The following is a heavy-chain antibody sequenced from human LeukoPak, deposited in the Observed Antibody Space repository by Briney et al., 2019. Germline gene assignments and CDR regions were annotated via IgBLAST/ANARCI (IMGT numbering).Heavy chain of an antibody. D-gene: IGHD2-2*02. CDR1: GYTFTGYY. J-gene: IGHJ4*02. V-gene: IGHV1-2*02. CDR2: INPNSGGT. Sequence: ASVKVSCKASGYTFTGYYMHWVRQAPGQGLEWMGWINPNSGGTNCAQKFQGRVTMTRDTSISTAYMELSRLRSDDTAVYYCARGLHCSSTSCYTYGYWGQGTLVTVSS. CDR3: ARGLHCSSTSCYTYGY.